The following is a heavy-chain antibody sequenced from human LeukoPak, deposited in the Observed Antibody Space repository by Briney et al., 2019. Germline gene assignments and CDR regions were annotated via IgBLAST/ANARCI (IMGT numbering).Heavy chain of an antibody. CDR2: INHSAST. CDR3: ARGPHYGARTFDY. J-gene: IGHJ4*02. D-gene: IGHD4-17*01. CDR1: GGSFCDYY. V-gene: IGHV4-34*01. Sequence: SETLSLTCAVYGGSFCDYYWSWIRQPPRKGLEWIGDINHSASTNYNPSLKSRVTISVDTSKKQFSLKLTSVTAADTAVYYCARGPHYGARTFDYWGQGTLVTVSS.